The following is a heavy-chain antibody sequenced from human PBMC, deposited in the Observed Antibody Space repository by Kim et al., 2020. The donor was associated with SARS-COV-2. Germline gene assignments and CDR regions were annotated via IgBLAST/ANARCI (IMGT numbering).Heavy chain of an antibody. J-gene: IGHJ4*02. D-gene: IGHD2-15*01. Sequence: SETLSLTCTVSGGSISSYYWSWIRQPPGKGLEWIGYIYYSGSTNYNPSLKSRVTISVDTSKNQFSLKLSSVTAADTAVYYCARTGYCSGGSCFWSSDYWGQGTLVTVSS. CDR3: ARTGYCSGGSCFWSSDY. CDR1: GGSISSYY. CDR2: IYYSGST. V-gene: IGHV4-59*01.